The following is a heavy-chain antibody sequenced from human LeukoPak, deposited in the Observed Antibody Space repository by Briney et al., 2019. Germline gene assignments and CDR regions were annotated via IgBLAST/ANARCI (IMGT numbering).Heavy chain of an antibody. J-gene: IGHJ4*02. CDR1: GGSISSGGYY. V-gene: IGHV4-31*03. CDR2: IYYSGST. Sequence: SETLSLTCTVSGGSISSGGYYWSWIRQHPGKGLEWIGCIYYSGSTYYNPSLKSRVIISVDTSKHQFSLKLSSVTAADTAVYYCARAEFGGVVVLDYWGQGTLVTVSS. D-gene: IGHD3-22*01. CDR3: ARAEFGGVVVLDY.